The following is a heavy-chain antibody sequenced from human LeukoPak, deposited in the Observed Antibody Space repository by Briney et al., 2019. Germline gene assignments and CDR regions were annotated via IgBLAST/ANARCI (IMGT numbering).Heavy chain of an antibody. CDR2: IYYSGST. D-gene: IGHD1-26*01. CDR3: AREKIVGATTRYDY. V-gene: IGHV4-59*01. Sequence: MPSETLSLTCTVSGGSISSYYWSWIRQPPGKGLEWIGYIYYSGSTNYNPSLKSRVTISVDTSKNQFSLKLSSVTAADTAVYYCAREKIVGATTRYDYWGQGTLVTVSS. CDR1: GGSISSYY. J-gene: IGHJ4*02.